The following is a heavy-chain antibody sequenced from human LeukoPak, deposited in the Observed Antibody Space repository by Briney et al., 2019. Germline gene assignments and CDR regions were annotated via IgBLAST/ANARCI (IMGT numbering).Heavy chain of an antibody. J-gene: IGHJ4*02. CDR3: AREAAAGVYFEY. CDR1: GYTFTSYD. V-gene: IGHV1-18*01. CDR2: ITPYNGNT. Sequence: ASVKVSCKASGYTFTSYDISWVRQAPGQGLEWMGWITPYNGNTNYAHNLRDRVTMTTDTSTTTAYLELGSLTSDDTAIYYCAREAAAGVYFEYWGQGTLVTVSS. D-gene: IGHD6-13*01.